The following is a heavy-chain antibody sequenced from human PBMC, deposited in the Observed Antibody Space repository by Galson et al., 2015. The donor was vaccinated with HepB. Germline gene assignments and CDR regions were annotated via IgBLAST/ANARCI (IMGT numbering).Heavy chain of an antibody. CDR3: ARDRYGPNLDAEN. Sequence: ETLSLTCAVSGDSISSPNYYWAWIRQSPGKGLEWIAKIYDRGNTYYNPSLKDRVSRSIDTFRSEFYLKVNSVNAVDRAIYYRARDRYGPNLDAENWGQGALVTVSS. CDR2: IYDRGNT. V-gene: IGHV4-39*02. CDR1: GDSISSPNYY. J-gene: IGHJ4*02. D-gene: IGHD4-23*01.